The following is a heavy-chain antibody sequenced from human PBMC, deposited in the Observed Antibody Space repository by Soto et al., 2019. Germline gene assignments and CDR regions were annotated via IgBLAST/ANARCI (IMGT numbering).Heavy chain of an antibody. CDR2: ISAYNGNT. D-gene: IGHD6-19*01. CDR3: ATWVRIAVAGTDPSFDY. Sequence: GSVKVSFKGSGFTFSNYVITSGGPGPGKRLEWMGWISAYNGNTNYAQKLQGRVTMTTDTSTSTAYMELRSLRSEDTAVYYCATWVRIAVAGTDPSFDYWGQGTLVTVSS. CDR1: GFTFSNYV. J-gene: IGHJ4*02. V-gene: IGHV1-18*01.